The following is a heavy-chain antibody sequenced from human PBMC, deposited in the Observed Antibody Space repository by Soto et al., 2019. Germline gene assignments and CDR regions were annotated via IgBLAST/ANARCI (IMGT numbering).Heavy chain of an antibody. CDR3: SRCGQTWPREFDY. CDR2: VGASGSNT. CDR1: GFTFNRHA. Sequence: EVQLLESGGGLAQPGGSLRLSCAASGFTFNRHAMSWVREAPGKGLEWVSAVGASGSNTYYADSVKGRFTISTDNSKNTRFLQMDTLRAEDSAVYYCSRCGQTWPREFDYWGQVPLVTVSS. D-gene: IGHD6-13*01. V-gene: IGHV3-23*01. J-gene: IGHJ4*02.